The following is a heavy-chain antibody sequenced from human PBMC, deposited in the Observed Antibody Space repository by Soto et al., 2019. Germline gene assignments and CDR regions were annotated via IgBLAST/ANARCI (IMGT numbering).Heavy chain of an antibody. CDR1: GFTFSDYY. D-gene: IGHD4-17*01. J-gene: IGHJ4*02. Sequence: QVQLVESGGGLDKPGGSRRLSCAASGFTFSDYYMYWIRQAPGKGLEWVSYISSSNNYTNYTDSVKGRFTISRDNAKNALYLQMNSRRAEDTAVYYWARGPGSYGDPTIDYWGQGTLVTVSS. CDR2: ISSSNNYT. CDR3: ARGPGSYGDPTIDY. V-gene: IGHV3-11*05.